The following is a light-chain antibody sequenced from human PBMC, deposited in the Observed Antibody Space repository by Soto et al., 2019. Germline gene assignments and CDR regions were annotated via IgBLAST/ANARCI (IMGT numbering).Light chain of an antibody. J-gene: IGKJ1*01. V-gene: IGKV1-6*01. CDR1: QAIGNE. CDR3: LQDYSYPRT. CDR2: AAS. Sequence: AIQMTQSPSSLSASVGDTVTITCRASQAIGNELGWYQQRPGEAPNLLIHAASSLQSGVPSRFSGSGAGTDFTLTISSLQPEDFASYYCLQDYSYPRTFGQGTKVEIK.